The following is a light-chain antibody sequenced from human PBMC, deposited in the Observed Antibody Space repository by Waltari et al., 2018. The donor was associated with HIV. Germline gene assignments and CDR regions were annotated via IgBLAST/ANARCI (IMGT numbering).Light chain of an antibody. J-gene: IGKJ1*01. V-gene: IGKV1-5*03. CDR2: QAS. Sequence: DIRLTQSPSTLSASAGDRVAIPCRAGQNVGAFLAWYQQKPGKPPKLLIFQASILEGGVPSRFSGSVSGSDFTLTINGLQSDDFATYYCHQYVSFSGTFGQGTKVEL. CDR1: QNVGAF. CDR3: HQYVSFSGT.